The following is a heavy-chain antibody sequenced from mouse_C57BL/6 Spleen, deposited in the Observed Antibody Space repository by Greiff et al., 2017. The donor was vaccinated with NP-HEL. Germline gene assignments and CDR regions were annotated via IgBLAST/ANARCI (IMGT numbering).Heavy chain of an antibody. CDR1: GYTFTSYW. CDR3: ARLYYSKRYFDV. Sequence: QVQLQQPGAELVKPGASVKLSCKASGYTFTSYWMQWVKQRPGQGLEWIGEIDPSDSYTNYNQKFKGKATLTVDTSSSTAYMQLSSLTSEDSAVYYCARLYYSKRYFDVWGTGTTVTVSS. V-gene: IGHV1-50*01. D-gene: IGHD2-5*01. J-gene: IGHJ1*03. CDR2: IDPSDSYT.